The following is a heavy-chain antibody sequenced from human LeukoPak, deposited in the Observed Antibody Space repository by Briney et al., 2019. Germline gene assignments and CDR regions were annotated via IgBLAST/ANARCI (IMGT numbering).Heavy chain of an antibody. V-gene: IGHV3-23*01. CDR1: GFTFSSYA. J-gene: IGHJ4*02. D-gene: IGHD6-6*01. CDR3: AKDKMDSSSSGEGIFDY. Sequence: GGSLRLSCSASGFTFSSYAMSWVRQAPGKGLEWVSAISGSGGSTYYSDSVKGRFTISRDNSKKTLYLQMNSLRAEDTAVYYCAKDKMDSSSSGEGIFDYWGQGTLVTVSS. CDR2: ISGSGGST.